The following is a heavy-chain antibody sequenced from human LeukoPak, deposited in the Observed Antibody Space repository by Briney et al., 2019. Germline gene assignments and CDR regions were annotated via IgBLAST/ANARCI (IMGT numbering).Heavy chain of an antibody. J-gene: IGHJ5*02. Sequence: GGSLRLSCAASGFIFSNYGMHWLRQAPGKGLEWVAIIWSDGSNKYYGDSVKGRFTISRDNSKNTLYLDMNSLRAEDTAVYYRARDNGSGTPHPWLHPWGQGILVSVSS. CDR1: GFIFSNYG. D-gene: IGHD3-10*01. CDR3: ARDNGSGTPHPWLHP. CDR2: IWSDGSNK. V-gene: IGHV3-33*01.